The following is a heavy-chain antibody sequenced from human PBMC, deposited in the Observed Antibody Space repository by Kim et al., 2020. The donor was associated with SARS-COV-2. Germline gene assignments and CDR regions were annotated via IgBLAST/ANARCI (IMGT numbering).Heavy chain of an antibody. Sequence: RGGSKYYSDTAKGRFTISRDNAKNTLYLQMNSLRAEDTAVYYCAKGEFGPWGQGTLVTVSS. CDR3: AKGEFGP. V-gene: IGHV3-23*01. CDR2: RGGSK. J-gene: IGHJ5*02.